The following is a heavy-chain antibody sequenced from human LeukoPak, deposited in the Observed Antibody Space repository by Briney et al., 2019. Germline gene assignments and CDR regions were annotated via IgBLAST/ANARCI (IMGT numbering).Heavy chain of an antibody. Sequence: GESLKISCKVSGYNFTNYWIGWVRQMPGKGLEWMGIIFPGDSDTRYSPSFQGQVTISADKSISTAYLQWSSLKASDTAMYYCARPPYDSSGYPFDNWGQGTLVTVSS. CDR3: ARPPYDSSGYPFDN. J-gene: IGHJ4*02. V-gene: IGHV5-51*01. CDR1: GYNFTNYW. CDR2: IFPGDSDT. D-gene: IGHD3-22*01.